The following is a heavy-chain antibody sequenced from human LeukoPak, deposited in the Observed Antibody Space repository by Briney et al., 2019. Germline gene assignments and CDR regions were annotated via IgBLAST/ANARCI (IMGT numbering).Heavy chain of an antibody. CDR2: ISGSGGST. CDR3: AKDSYYYDSSSYYYY. Sequence: GGSLRLSCAASGFTFSSYAMSWVRQAPGKGLEWVSGISGSGGSTYYADSVKGRFTISRDNSKNTLYLQMNSLRAEDTAVYYCAKDSYYYDSSSYYYYWGQGTRVTVSS. CDR1: GFTFSSYA. J-gene: IGHJ4*02. D-gene: IGHD3-22*01. V-gene: IGHV3-23*01.